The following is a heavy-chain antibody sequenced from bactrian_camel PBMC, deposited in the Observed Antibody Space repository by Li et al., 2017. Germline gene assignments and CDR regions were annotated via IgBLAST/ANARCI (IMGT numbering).Heavy chain of an antibody. Sequence: DVQLVESGGGSVQAGGSLRLSCAASGFTFSRKCLGWFRQVPGKEREGVAAIYTEFLNTFYSDSVKGRFTISADSAKNTVTLRMNSLNPGDTAMYYCAATRAFSCAVGGRWFWNDWGQGTQVTVS. CDR2: IYTEFLNT. J-gene: IGHJ4*01. CDR1: GFTFSRKC. CDR3: AATRAFSCAVGGRWFWND. V-gene: IGHV3S40*01. D-gene: IGHD7*01.